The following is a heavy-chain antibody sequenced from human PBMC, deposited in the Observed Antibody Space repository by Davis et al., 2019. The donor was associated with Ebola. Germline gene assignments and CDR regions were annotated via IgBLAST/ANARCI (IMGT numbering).Heavy chain of an antibody. CDR3: ARGRGRGFDS. V-gene: IGHV4-4*02. Sequence: SETLSLTCAVSGGSISSNNWWSWVRQPPGKGLEWIGEIYHSGSTIYNPSLKSRVTISEDTSNNQFSLKLTSMTAADTAVYFCARGRGRGFDSWGQGTLVTVSS. D-gene: IGHD3-10*01. J-gene: IGHJ4*02. CDR2: IYHSGST. CDR1: GGSISSNNW.